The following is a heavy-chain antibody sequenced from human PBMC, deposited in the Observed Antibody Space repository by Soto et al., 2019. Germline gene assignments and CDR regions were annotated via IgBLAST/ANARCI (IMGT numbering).Heavy chain of an antibody. Sequence: ASVKVSCKASGYTFTSYGISWVRQAPGQGLEWMGWISAYNGNTNYAQKLQGRVTMTTDTSTSTAYMELRSLRSDDTAVYYCARVGLGDGPSYYCYGMDVWGQGTTVTVSS. J-gene: IGHJ6*02. CDR1: GYTFTSYG. D-gene: IGHD3-16*01. CDR3: ARVGLGDGPSYYCYGMDV. CDR2: ISAYNGNT. V-gene: IGHV1-18*04.